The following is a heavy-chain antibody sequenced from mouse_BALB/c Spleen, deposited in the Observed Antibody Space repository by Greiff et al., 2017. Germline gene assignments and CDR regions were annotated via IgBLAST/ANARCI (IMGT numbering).Heavy chain of an antibody. CDR3: ARGRGYYYAMDY. J-gene: IGHJ4*01. CDR2: ISSGGST. V-gene: IGHV5-6-5*01. CDR1: GFTFSSYG. Sequence: EVKLVESGGDLVKPGGSLKLSCAASGFTFSSYGMSWVRQTPDKRLEWVATISSGGSTYYPDSVKGRFTISRDNARNILYLQMSSLRSEDTAMYYCARGRGYYYAMDYWGQGTSVTVSS.